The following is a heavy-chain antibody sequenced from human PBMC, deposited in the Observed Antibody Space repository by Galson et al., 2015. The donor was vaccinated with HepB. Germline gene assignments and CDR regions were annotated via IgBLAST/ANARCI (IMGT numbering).Heavy chain of an antibody. CDR3: ARDWGSYSGSDAFDI. J-gene: IGHJ3*02. D-gene: IGHD1-26*01. Sequence: SLRLSCAASGFTFSSYGMHWVRQAPGKGLEWVAVIWYDGSNKYYADSVKGRFTISRDNSKNTLYLQMNSLRAEDTAVYYCARDWGSYSGSDAFDIWGQGTMVTVSS. CDR1: GFTFSSYG. CDR2: IWYDGSNK. V-gene: IGHV3-33*08.